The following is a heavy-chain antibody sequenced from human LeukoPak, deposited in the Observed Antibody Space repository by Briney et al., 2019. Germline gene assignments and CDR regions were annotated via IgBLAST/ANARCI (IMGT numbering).Heavy chain of an antibody. CDR3: ARGLRYSSGWFHFDY. CDR2: IYSGGST. J-gene: IGHJ4*02. V-gene: IGHV3-53*01. D-gene: IGHD6-19*01. CDR1: GFTVSTNY. Sequence: GGSLRLSCAASGFTVSTNYINWVRQAPGKGLEWLSVIYSGGSTYYADSVKGRFTISRDNSKNTLYLQMNSLRAEDTAVYYCARGLRYSSGWFHFDYWGQGTLVTVSS.